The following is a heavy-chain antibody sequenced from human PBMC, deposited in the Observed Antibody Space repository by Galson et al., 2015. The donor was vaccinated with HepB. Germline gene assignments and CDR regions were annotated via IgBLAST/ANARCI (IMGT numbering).Heavy chain of an antibody. Sequence: SLRLSCAASGFTFSSYAMHWVRQAPGKGLEWVAVISYDGSNKYYADSVKGRFTISRDNSKNTLYLQMNSLRAEDTAVYYCARDEGLERWLLRYFQHWGQGTLVTVSS. D-gene: IGHD3-22*01. J-gene: IGHJ1*01. V-gene: IGHV3-30*04. CDR2: ISYDGSNK. CDR1: GFTFSSYA. CDR3: ARDEGLERWLLRYFQH.